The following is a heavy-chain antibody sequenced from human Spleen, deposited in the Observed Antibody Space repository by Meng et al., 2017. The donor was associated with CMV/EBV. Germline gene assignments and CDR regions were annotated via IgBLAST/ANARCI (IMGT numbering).Heavy chain of an antibody. D-gene: IGHD3-16*01. CDR1: GYTFGDYY. CDR3: ARGDTIMGSNYLDY. V-gene: IGHV1-2*02. J-gene: IGHJ4*02. Sequence: ASVKVSCKASGYTFGDYYIHWVRQAPGQGLEWMGWFDPYSGRTNYQEKFQGRVTMTRDTSTSTVYMELSSLRSEDTAVYYCARGDTIMGSNYLDYWGQGTLVTVSS. CDR2: FDPYSGRT.